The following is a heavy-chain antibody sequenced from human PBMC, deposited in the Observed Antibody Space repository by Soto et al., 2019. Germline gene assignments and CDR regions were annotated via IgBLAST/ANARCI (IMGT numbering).Heavy chain of an antibody. J-gene: IGHJ3*02. CDR3: ARGGADYDYVWGSYRSDAFDI. V-gene: IGHV3-53*01. D-gene: IGHD3-16*02. CDR2: IYSGGST. Sequence: PVGSLRLSCAASGFTVSSNYMSWVRQAPGKGLEWVSVIYSGGSTYYADSVKGRFTISRDNSKNTLYLQMNSLRAEDTAVYYCARGGADYDYVWGSYRSDAFDIWGQGTMVTVSS. CDR1: GFTVSSNY.